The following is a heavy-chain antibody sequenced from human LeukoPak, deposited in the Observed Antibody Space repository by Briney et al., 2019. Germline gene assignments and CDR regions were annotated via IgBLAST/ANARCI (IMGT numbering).Heavy chain of an antibody. Sequence: GGSLRLSCAASGFTFSSYEMNWVRQAPGKGLEWVSYISSSGSTIYYADSVKGRFTISRDNAKNSLYLQMNSLRAEDTAVYYCARQVVPAAKFSGWQRRDGYYFDYWGQGTLVTVSS. CDR2: ISSSGSTI. CDR3: ARQVVPAAKFSGWQRRDGYYFDY. V-gene: IGHV3-48*03. D-gene: IGHD2-2*01. CDR1: GFTFSSYE. J-gene: IGHJ4*02.